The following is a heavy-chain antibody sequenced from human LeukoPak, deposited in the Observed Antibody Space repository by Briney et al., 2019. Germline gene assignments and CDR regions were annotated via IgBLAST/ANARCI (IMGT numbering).Heavy chain of an antibody. D-gene: IGHD5-12*01. V-gene: IGHV3-30-3*01. CDR2: ISYDGSNK. CDR1: GFTFSGYA. J-gene: IGHJ4*02. CDR3: ARARGYSGYASLDY. Sequence: GRSLRLSCAASGFTFSGYAMHWVRQAPGKGLEWVAVISYDGSNKYYADSVKGRFTISRDNSENTLYLQMNSLRAEDTAVYYCARARGYSGYASLDYWGQGTLVTVSS.